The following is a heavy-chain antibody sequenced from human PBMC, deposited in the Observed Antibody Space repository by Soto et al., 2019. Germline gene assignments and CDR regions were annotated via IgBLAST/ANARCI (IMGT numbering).Heavy chain of an antibody. CDR3: TRDASRDSSARGWFDP. CDR2: LSDSVGTT. Sequence: GGSLRLSCAVSGFSFGTYTVNWVRQAPGMGLEWVSGLSDSVGTTHYAYSVKGRFTISRDKSKNTLYLQMNSLRAEDTAVYYCTRDASRDSSARGWFDPWGPGTLVTVSS. V-gene: IGHV3-23*01. CDR1: GFSFGTYT. J-gene: IGHJ5*02. D-gene: IGHD6-19*01.